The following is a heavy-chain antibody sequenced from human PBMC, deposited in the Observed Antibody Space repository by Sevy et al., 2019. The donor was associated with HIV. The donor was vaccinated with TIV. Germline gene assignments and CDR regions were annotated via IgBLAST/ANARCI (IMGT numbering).Heavy chain of an antibody. J-gene: IGHJ1*01. D-gene: IGHD2-21*02. V-gene: IGHV3-11*04. CDR3: ARDRAQVVTAIRFQH. CDR2: ISSSGSTI. Sequence: GGSLRLSCAASGFTFSDYYMSWIRQAPGKGLEWVSYISSSGSTIYYADSVKGRFTISRDNAKNSLYLQMNSLRAEDTAVYYCARDRAQVVTAIRFQHWGQGTLVTVSS. CDR1: GFTFSDYY.